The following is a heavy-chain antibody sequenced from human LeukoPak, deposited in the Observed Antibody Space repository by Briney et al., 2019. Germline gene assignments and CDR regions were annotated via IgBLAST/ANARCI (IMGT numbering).Heavy chain of an antibody. D-gene: IGHD2-15*01. V-gene: IGHV1-18*01. J-gene: IGHJ6*02. Sequence: GASVKVSCKASGYTFTSYGINWVRQAPGQGLEWMGWISAYNGDTNSAQKLQGRVTLTTDTSTSTAHMELRSLRSDDTALYYCARGGRALYYGMDVWGQGTTVTVSS. CDR2: ISAYNGDT. CDR3: ARGGRALYYGMDV. CDR1: GYTFTSYG.